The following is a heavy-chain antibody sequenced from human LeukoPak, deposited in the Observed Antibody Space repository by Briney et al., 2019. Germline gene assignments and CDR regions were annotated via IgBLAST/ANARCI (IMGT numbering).Heavy chain of an antibody. Sequence: KPSKALSLTCTVSGGSISSYYWSWIRQPPGKGLERIGYIYYSGSTNYNPSLKSRVTISVDTSKNQFSLKLSSVTAADTAVYYCARVALYSSSSYWFDPWGQGTLVTVSS. J-gene: IGHJ5*02. CDR1: GGSISSYY. CDR3: ARVALYSSSSYWFDP. D-gene: IGHD6-6*01. CDR2: IYYSGST. V-gene: IGHV4-59*01.